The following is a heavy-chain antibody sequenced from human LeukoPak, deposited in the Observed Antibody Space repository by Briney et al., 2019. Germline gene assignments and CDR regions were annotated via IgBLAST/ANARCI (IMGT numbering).Heavy chain of an antibody. D-gene: IGHD2-15*01. J-gene: IGHJ4*02. Sequence: GGSLRLSCAASGFTFDDYAMHWVRQAPGKGLEWVSGISWNSGSIGYADSVKGRFTISRDNAKNSLYLQMNSLRAEDTALYYCAKAIYCSGGSCPAGFDYWGQGTLVTVSS. CDR3: AKAIYCSGGSCPAGFDY. CDR1: GFTFDDYA. V-gene: IGHV3-9*01. CDR2: ISWNSGSI.